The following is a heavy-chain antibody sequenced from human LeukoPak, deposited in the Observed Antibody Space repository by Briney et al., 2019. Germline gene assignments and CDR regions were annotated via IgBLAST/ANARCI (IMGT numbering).Heavy chain of an antibody. CDR1: GYTFINFP. Sequence: ASVKVSCKASGYTFINFPLSWVRQAPGRGPEWVGWIYPNNSTRGYAKNFQGRVVLTRDTSISTAYMELRSLKSEDTAVYYCARGKVLFNHWGQGSLVAVSS. CDR3: ARGKVLFNH. J-gene: IGHJ4*02. V-gene: IGHV1-8*01. CDR2: IYPNNSTR.